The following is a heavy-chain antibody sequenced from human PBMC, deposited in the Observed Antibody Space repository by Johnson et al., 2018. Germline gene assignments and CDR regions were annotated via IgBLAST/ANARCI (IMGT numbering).Heavy chain of an antibody. J-gene: IGHJ3*02. Sequence: QVQLVQSGAEVKKPGSSVKVSCKASGGTFSSYTISWVRQAPGQGLEWMGRIIPILGIANYAQKFQGRVTITAEKSTSTAYMELSSLRSEDTAGDCCARAYDSSGYFSAFDIWGQGTMVTVSS. CDR2: IIPILGIA. CDR1: GGTFSSYT. V-gene: IGHV1-69*02. D-gene: IGHD3-22*01. CDR3: ARAYDSSGYFSAFDI.